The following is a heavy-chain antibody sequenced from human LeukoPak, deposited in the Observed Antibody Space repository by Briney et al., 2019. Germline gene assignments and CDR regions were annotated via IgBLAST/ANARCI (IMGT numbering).Heavy chain of an antibody. J-gene: IGHJ6*02. Sequence: GESLKISCKGSGYSFTSYWIGWVRQMPGKGLEWMGIIYPGDSDTRYSPSFQGQVTISADKSISTAYLQWSSLKASDTAMYYCARQSADYYYYYGMDVWGQGTTVTVSS. V-gene: IGHV5-51*01. CDR2: IYPGDSDT. CDR3: ARQSADYYYYYGMDV. CDR1: GYSFTSYW.